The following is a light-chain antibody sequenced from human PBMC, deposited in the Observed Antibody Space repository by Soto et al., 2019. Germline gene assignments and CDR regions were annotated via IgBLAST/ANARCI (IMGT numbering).Light chain of an antibody. CDR3: LQDYSYPRT. CDR1: QGIRND. J-gene: IGKJ1*01. Sequence: AIQMTQSPSSLSASVGDRVTITCRASQGIRNDLGWYQQRPGKAPKLLIYATSNLQTGVPSRFSGSGSGTDXTXTIXSLXXXDFATYYCLQDYSYPRTFGQGTKVEIK. CDR2: ATS. V-gene: IGKV1-6*01.